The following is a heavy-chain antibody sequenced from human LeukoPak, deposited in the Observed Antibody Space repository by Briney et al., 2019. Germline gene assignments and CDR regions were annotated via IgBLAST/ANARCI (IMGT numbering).Heavy chain of an antibody. CDR3: ARAGRVVRGVSYYGMDV. CDR1: GFTFSSNY. D-gene: IGHD3-10*01. Sequence: GGSLRLSCAASGFTFSSNYMSWVRQAPGKGLEWVSVIYSGGSTYYADSVKGRFTISRDNSKNTLYLQMNSLRAEDTAVYYCARAGRVVRGVSYYGMDVWGQGTTVTVSS. V-gene: IGHV3-66*01. J-gene: IGHJ6*02. CDR2: IYSGGST.